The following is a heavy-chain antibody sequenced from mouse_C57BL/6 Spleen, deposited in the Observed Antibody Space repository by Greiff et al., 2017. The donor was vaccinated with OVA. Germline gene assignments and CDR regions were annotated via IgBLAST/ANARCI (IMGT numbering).Heavy chain of an antibody. D-gene: IGHD1-1*01. CDR3: ARWYCSTAIIGDYAMDY. CDR1: GYTFTSYW. CDR2: IDPNSGGT. Sequence: QVQLQQPGAELVKPGASVKLSCKASGYTFTSYWMHWVKQRPGRGLDWIGRIDPNSGGTKYNEKFKSKATLTVDKTSNTAYMQFSNLTSEDSAVYYCARWYCSTAIIGDYAMDYWGQGTSVTVSS. J-gene: IGHJ4*01. V-gene: IGHV1-72*01.